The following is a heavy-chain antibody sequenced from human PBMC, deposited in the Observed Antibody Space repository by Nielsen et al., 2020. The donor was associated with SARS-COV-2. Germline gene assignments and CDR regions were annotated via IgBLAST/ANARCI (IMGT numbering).Heavy chain of an antibody. CDR1: GFTFDDYT. D-gene: IGHD3-3*01. CDR3: AKPRAYYDFWSGYYTWFDP. Sequence: GGSLRLSCAASGFTFDDYTMHWVRQAPGKGLEWVSAISGSGGSTYYADSVKGRFTISRDNSKNTLYLQMNSLRAEDTAVYYFAKPRAYYDFWSGYYTWFDPWGQGTLVTVSS. J-gene: IGHJ5*02. CDR2: ISGSGGST. V-gene: IGHV3-23*01.